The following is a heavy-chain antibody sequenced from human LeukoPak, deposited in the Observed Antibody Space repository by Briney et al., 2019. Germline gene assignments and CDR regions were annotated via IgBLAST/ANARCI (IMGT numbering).Heavy chain of an antibody. CDR3: TEERDRDGYFRG. CDR1: GFTFSNSA. Sequence: GGSLRLSCAASGFTFSNSAMHWVRQAPGKGQEWMTFISYDGSDKYYADAAKGRFTISRDNSKNRLYLELSSLGLQDTAVYYCTEERDRDGYFRGWGEGTLVT. V-gene: IGHV3-30-3*02. D-gene: IGHD5-18*01. J-gene: IGHJ4*02. CDR2: ISYDGSDK.